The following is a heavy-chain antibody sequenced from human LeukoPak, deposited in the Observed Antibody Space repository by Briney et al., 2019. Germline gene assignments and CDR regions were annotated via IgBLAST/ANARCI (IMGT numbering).Heavy chain of an antibody. Sequence: ASVKVSCKASGYTFTSYGISWVRQAPGQGLEWMGWISAYNGNTNYAQKLQGRVTMTTDTSTSTAYMELRSLRSDDTAVYYCARVVTMIVVVWGAFDIWGQGTIVTVSS. J-gene: IGHJ3*02. CDR3: ARVVTMIVVVWGAFDI. CDR2: ISAYNGNT. D-gene: IGHD3-22*01. V-gene: IGHV1-18*01. CDR1: GYTFTSYG.